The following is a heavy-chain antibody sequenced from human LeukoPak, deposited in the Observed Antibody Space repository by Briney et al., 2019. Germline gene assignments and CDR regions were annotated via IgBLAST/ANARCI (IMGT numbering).Heavy chain of an antibody. J-gene: IGHJ5*02. Sequence: GGSLRLSCAASGFTFNSYEMNWVRQAPGKGLEWVSYISSAATTIYYAASVNGRFTISRDNAKNSLYLQMNSLRAEDSAIYYCARVELLRHNWFDPWGQGTLVTVSS. D-gene: IGHD2-15*01. CDR2: ISSAATTI. CDR3: ARVELLRHNWFDP. V-gene: IGHV3-48*03. CDR1: GFTFNSYE.